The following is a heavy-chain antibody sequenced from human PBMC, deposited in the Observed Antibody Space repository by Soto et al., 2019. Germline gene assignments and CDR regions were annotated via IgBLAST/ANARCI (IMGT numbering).Heavy chain of an antibody. CDR2: ISYDGSKK. J-gene: IGHJ4*02. V-gene: IGHV3-30*18. CDR3: AKGGGSVADIDY. D-gene: IGHD3-16*01. CDR1: GFTFSNYG. Sequence: QVHLVDSGGGVVQPGRSLRLSCAGSGFTFSNYGMHWVRQAPGKGLEWVALISYDGSKKYYADSVKGRFTISRDNSRNTLYLELNSLRADDTAMYFCAKGGGSVADIDYWGQGTHVTVSS.